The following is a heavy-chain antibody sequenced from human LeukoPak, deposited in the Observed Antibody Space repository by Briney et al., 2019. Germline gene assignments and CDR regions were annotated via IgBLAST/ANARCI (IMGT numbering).Heavy chain of an antibody. D-gene: IGHD5-24*01. CDR3: ARRMATTYGHWFDP. CDR2: IYYTGST. Sequence: TSETLSPTCTVSGGSISSYYWSWFRQPPGKGLELIGYIYYTGSTNYNPSLSSRVTISVDMSKNQFSLSLNSVTAADTAVYYCARRMATTYGHWFDPWGQGTLVTVSS. V-gene: IGHV4-59*08. CDR1: GGSISSYY. J-gene: IGHJ5*02.